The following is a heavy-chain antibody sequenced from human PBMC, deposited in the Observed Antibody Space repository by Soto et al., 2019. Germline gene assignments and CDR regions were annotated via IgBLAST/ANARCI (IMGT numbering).Heavy chain of an antibody. CDR2: IYYSGST. J-gene: IGHJ6*02. V-gene: IGHV4-61*01. CDR1: GGSVSSGSYY. D-gene: IGHD6-19*01. CDR3: ARGGIAVAGHSYYYYGMDV. Sequence: PSETLSLTCTVSGGSVSSGSYYWSWIRQPPGKGLEWIGYIYYSGSTNYNPSLKSRVTISVDTSKNQFSLKPSSVTAADTAVYYCARGGIAVAGHSYYYYGMDVWGQGTTVTVS.